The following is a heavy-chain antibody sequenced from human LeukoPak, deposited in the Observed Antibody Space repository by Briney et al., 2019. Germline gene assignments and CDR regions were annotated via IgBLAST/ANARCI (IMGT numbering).Heavy chain of an antibody. J-gene: IGHJ4*02. V-gene: IGHV1-69*01. D-gene: IGHD6-19*01. CDR1: GGTFSSYA. CDR2: IIPIFGTA. CDR3: ASLPVARGAYYFDY. Sequence: SVTVSCTASGGTFSSYAISWVRQAPGQGLEWMGGIIPIFGTANYAQKFQGRVTITADESTSTAYMELSSLRSEDTAVYYCASLPVARGAYYFDYWGQGTLVTVSS.